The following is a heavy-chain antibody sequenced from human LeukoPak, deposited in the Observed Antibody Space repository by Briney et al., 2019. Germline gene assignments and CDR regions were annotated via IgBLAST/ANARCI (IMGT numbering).Heavy chain of an antibody. J-gene: IGHJ4*02. CDR3: ARLQYYDFWSGYVY. Sequence: SVKVSCKASGGTFSSYAISWVRQAPGQGLEWMGGIIPIFGTANYAQKFQGRVTITADESSSTAYMELSSLRSEDTAEYYCARLQYYDFWSGYVYWGQGTLVTVSS. CDR1: GGTFSSYA. V-gene: IGHV1-69*01. CDR2: IIPIFGTA. D-gene: IGHD3-3*01.